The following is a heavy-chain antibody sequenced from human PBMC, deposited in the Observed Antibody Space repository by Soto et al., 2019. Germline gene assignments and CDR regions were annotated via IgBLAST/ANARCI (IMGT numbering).Heavy chain of an antibody. V-gene: IGHV5-10-1*01. CDR2: IDPSDSYT. CDR3: ARHGITGTTARKYYSYGMDV. Sequence: GESLKISCKGSGYSFTSYWISWVRQMPGKGLEWMGRIDPSDSYTNYSPSFQGHVTISADKSISTAYLQWSSLKASDTAMYYCARHGITGTTARKYYSYGMDVWGQGTTVTVSS. CDR1: GYSFTSYW. D-gene: IGHD1-7*01. J-gene: IGHJ6*02.